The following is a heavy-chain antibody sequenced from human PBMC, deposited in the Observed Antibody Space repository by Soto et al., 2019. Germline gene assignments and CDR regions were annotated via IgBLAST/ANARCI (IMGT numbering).Heavy chain of an antibody. CDR3: ARQPPATAAFDI. Sequence: QVQLQESGPGLVKPSETLSLTCTVSGGSISYSYWSWIRQSPGEALEWIGYIHNNGESNYNPYLKSRVSMSLNTYTNQVSLILTSVTAADTAGYYCARQPPATAAFDIWGHGTMVTVSS. CDR1: GGSISYSY. J-gene: IGHJ3*02. CDR2: IHNNGES. D-gene: IGHD5-12*01. V-gene: IGHV4-59*08.